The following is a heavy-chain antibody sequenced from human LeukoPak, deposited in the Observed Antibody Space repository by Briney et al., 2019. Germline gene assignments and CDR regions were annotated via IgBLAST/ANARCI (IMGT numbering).Heavy chain of an antibody. J-gene: IGHJ5*02. D-gene: IGHD5-12*01. CDR3: AAGLYSGYVNWFDP. Sequence: GGSLRLSCAASGFTFRSYAMTWVRQAPGKGLEWVSSISDSGTSTYYADSVKGRFTISRDNSKNTLYLQMNSLRAEDTAVYYCAAGLYSGYVNWFDPWGQGTLVTVSS. CDR1: GFTFRSYA. V-gene: IGHV3-23*01. CDR2: ISDSGTST.